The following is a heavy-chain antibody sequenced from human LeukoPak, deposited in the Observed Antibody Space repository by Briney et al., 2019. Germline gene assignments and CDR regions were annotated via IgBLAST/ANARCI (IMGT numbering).Heavy chain of an antibody. CDR1: GFNYRYYY. CDR2: MSSSGSTI. Sequence: GGSVRLLCAASGFNYRYYYLSGIRQAPGKGLEGVSYMSSSGSTIYYADSVKGRFTISRDNAKNSLYLQMNSLRAEDTAVYYCARDPYAYSSGWYGPFDYWGQGTLVTVSS. D-gene: IGHD6-19*01. CDR3: ARDPYAYSSGWYGPFDY. V-gene: IGHV3-11*04. J-gene: IGHJ4*02.